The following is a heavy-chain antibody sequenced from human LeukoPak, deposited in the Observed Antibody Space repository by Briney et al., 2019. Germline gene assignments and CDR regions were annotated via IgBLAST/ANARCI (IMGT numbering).Heavy chain of an antibody. V-gene: IGHV3-23*01. J-gene: IGHJ5*02. CDR2: ISGSGGDT. CDR3: AKDLDKEVRGVIS. D-gene: IGHD3-10*01. CDR1: RFTFSNYA. Sequence: GGSLRLSCSASRFTFSNYAMSWVRQAPGKGLEWVSAISGSGGDTYYVDSVKGRFTISRDNSKNTLYLQMNSLRAEDTAVYYCAKDLDKEVRGVISWGRGTLVTVSS.